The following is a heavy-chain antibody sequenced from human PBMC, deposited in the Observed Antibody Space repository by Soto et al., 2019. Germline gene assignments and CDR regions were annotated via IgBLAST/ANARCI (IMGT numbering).Heavy chain of an antibody. J-gene: IGHJ6*02. CDR3: ARANYYYGSGSYYMYYGMDV. CDR1: GGTFSSYA. V-gene: IGHV1-69*01. D-gene: IGHD3-10*01. Sequence: QVQLVQSGAEVKKPGSSVKVSCKASGGTFSSYAISWVRQAPGQGLEWMGGIIPIFGTANYAQKFQGRVTFTADETTSRVYMELSSLGSEDKAVYYCARANYYYGSGSYYMYYGMDVWGQGTTVTVSS. CDR2: IIPIFGTA.